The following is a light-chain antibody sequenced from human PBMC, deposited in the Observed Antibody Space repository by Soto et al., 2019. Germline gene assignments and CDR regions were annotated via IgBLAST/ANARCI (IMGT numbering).Light chain of an antibody. CDR1: QSVSSY. Sequence: EIVLTQSTDTLSLSPGERATLSCRASQSVSSYLAWYQQKPGQAPRLLIYDTSSRSTGIPARFSGSGSGTDFTLTISSLEPEDFAVYYCQQRSNWPITFGQGTRLEI. CDR2: DTS. V-gene: IGKV3-11*01. CDR3: QQRSNWPIT. J-gene: IGKJ5*01.